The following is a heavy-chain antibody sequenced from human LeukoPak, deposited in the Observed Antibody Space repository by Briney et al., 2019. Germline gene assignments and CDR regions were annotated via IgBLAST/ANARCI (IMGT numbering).Heavy chain of an antibody. CDR1: GFTFSSYA. Sequence: PAGGSLRLSCVASGFTFSSYAINWVRQAPGRGLEWVSIISASGDNTNYADSVKGRFTISRDNSKNTLYLQMNSLRAEDTAVYYCAKFSSSGYYIHFDYWGQGTLVTVSS. V-gene: IGHV3-23*01. D-gene: IGHD3-22*01. CDR3: AKFSSSGYYIHFDY. J-gene: IGHJ4*02. CDR2: ISASGDNT.